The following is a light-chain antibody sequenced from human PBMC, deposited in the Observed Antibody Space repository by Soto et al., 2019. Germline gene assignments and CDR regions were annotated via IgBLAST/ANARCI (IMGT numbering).Light chain of an antibody. CDR3: MQGTHWPPIT. V-gene: IGKV2-30*01. Sequence: AMTQSPLSLPVTLGQPASISCRSSQSLVYSDGNTYLNWFQQRPGQSPRRLIYKVSNRDSGVPERFSGSGSGTDFTLKISRVEAEDVGVYYCMQGTHWPPITFGQGTRLEIK. J-gene: IGKJ5*01. CDR2: KVS. CDR1: QSLVYSDGNTY.